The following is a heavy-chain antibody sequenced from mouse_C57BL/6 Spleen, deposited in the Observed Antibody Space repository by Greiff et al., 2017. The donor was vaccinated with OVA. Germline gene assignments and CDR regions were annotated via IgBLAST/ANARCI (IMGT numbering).Heavy chain of an antibody. Sequence: QVQLQQPGAELVKPGASVKLSCKASGYTFTSYWMHWVKQRPGQGLEWIGMIHPNSGSTNYNEKFKSKATLTVDKSSSTAYMQLSSLTSEDSAVYYCASYGSSYKGVDYYAMDDWGQGTSVTVSS. D-gene: IGHD1-1*01. V-gene: IGHV1-64*01. CDR3: ASYGSSYKGVDYYAMDD. CDR2: IHPNSGST. J-gene: IGHJ4*01. CDR1: GYTFTSYW.